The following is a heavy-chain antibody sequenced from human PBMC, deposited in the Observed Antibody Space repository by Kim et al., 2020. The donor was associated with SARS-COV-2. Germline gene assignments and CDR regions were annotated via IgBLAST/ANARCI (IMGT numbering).Heavy chain of an antibody. V-gene: IGHV1-69*13. CDR2: IIPIFGTA. CDR1: GGTFSSYA. D-gene: IGHD4-17*01. CDR3: ARAGNGDYYFDY. Sequence: SVKVSCKASGGTFSSYAISWVRQAPGQGLEWMGGIIPIFGTANYAQKFQGRVTITADESTSTAYMELSSLRSEDTAVYYCARAGNGDYYFDYWGQGTLVTVSS. J-gene: IGHJ4*02.